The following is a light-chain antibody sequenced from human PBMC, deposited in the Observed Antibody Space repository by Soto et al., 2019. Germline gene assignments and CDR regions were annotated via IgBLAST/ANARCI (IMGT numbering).Light chain of an antibody. V-gene: IGKV3-11*01. CDR1: QSVSSY. CDR2: DAS. CDR3: QQRSNWPLIT. Sequence: EIVLTQSPATLSLSPGKRATLSRRASQSVSSYLAWYQQKPGQAPRLLIYDASNRATGIPARFSGSGSGTDFTLTISSLEPEDFAVYYCQQRSNWPLITFGQGTRLEI. J-gene: IGKJ5*01.